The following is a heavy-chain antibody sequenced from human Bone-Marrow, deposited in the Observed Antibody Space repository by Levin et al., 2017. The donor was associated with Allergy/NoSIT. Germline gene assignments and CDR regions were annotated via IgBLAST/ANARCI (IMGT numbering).Heavy chain of an antibody. Sequence: PGGSLRLSCAASGFTFSSYAMSWVRQAPGKGLEWVSAISGSGGSTYYADSVKGRFTISRDNSKNTLYLQMDSLRAEDTAVCYCAKIIAAAGLNDAFDIWGQGTMVTVSS. J-gene: IGHJ3*02. V-gene: IGHV3-23*01. CDR2: ISGSGGST. CDR3: AKIIAAAGLNDAFDI. D-gene: IGHD6-13*01. CDR1: GFTFSSYA.